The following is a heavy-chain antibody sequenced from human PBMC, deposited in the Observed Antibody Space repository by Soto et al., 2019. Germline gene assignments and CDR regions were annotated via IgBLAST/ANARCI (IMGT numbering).Heavy chain of an antibody. J-gene: IGHJ4*02. CDR3: ARSTGSWYLSPFDY. CDR2: INHSGST. D-gene: IGHD6-13*01. CDR1: GGSFSGYY. V-gene: IGHV4-34*01. Sequence: QVQLQQWGAGLLKPSETLSLTCAVYGGSFSGYYWSWIRQPPGKGLEWIGEINHSGSTNYNPSLKSRVTISVDTSKNQFSLKLSSVTAADTAVYYCARSTGSWYLSPFDYWGQGTLVTVSS.